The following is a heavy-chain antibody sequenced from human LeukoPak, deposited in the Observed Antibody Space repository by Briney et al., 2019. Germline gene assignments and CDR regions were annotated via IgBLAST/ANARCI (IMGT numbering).Heavy chain of an antibody. Sequence: SETLSLTCTVSGGSISSYYWSWIRQPAGKGLEWIGRIYTSGSTNHNPSLERRVTMSVDTSKNHFSLRLSSVTAADTAVYYCARYGNYYYYYMDVWGKGTTVTVSS. CDR3: ARYGNYYYYYMDV. D-gene: IGHD1-26*01. V-gene: IGHV4-4*07. CDR2: IYTSGST. J-gene: IGHJ6*03. CDR1: GGSISSYY.